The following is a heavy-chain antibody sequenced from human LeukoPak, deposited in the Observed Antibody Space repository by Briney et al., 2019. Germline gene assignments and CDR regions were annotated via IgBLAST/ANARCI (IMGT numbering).Heavy chain of an antibody. CDR1: GGSFSGYY. J-gene: IGHJ2*01. CDR3: ARVLEGSSGQHWYFDL. CDR2: INHSGST. D-gene: IGHD6-19*01. V-gene: IGHV4-34*01. Sequence: PSETLSLTCAVYGGSFSGYYWSRIRQPPGKGLEWIGEINHSGSTNYNPSLKSRVTISVDTSKNQFSLRLSSMTAADTAVYYCARVLEGSSGQHWYFDLWGRGTLVTVSS.